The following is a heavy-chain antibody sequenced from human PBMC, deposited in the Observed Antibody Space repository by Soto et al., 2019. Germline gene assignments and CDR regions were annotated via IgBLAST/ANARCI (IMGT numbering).Heavy chain of an antibody. D-gene: IGHD6-19*01. CDR3: AKDRRVVAVAAPVDY. J-gene: IGHJ4*02. Sequence: QVQLVESGGGVVQPGRSLRLSCAASGFTFSSYGMHWVRQAPGKGLEWVAVISYDGSNKYYADSVKGRFTISRDNSKNTLYLQMNSLRAEDTAVYYCAKDRRVVAVAAPVDYWCQGTMVTVSS. CDR2: ISYDGSNK. V-gene: IGHV3-30*18. CDR1: GFTFSSYG.